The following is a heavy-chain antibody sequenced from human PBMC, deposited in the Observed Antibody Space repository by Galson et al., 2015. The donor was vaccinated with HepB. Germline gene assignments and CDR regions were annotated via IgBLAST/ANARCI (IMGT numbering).Heavy chain of an antibody. V-gene: IGHV3-30*03. CDR1: GFTFSSYG. Sequence: SLRLSCAASGFTFSSYGMHWVRQAPGKGLEWVAVISYDGSNKYYADSVKGRFTISRDNSKNTLYLQMNSLRAEDTAVYYCARRGSSGSGNWFDPWGQGTLVTVSS. J-gene: IGHJ5*02. CDR3: ARRGSSGSGNWFDP. D-gene: IGHD3-22*01. CDR2: ISYDGSNK.